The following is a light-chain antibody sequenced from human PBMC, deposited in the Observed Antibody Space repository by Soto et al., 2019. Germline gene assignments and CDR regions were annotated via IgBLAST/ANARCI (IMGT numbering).Light chain of an antibody. CDR2: LGS. Sequence: DIVMTQSPLSLPVTPGEPASISCRSSQSLLHSNGYNYLDWYLQKPGQSPQLLIYLGSNRSSGVPDRFSGSGSGTDFTLKISRVQAEDVGLYYCMQGIQLPNTFGQGTRLEIK. CDR1: QSLLHSNGYNY. CDR3: MQGIQLPNT. V-gene: IGKV2-28*01. J-gene: IGKJ5*01.